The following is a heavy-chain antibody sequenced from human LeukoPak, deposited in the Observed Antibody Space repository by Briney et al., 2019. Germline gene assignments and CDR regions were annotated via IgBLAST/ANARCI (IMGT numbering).Heavy chain of an antibody. CDR3: AKSSSYYYPYSMDV. CDR1: GFTLNNYA. CDR2: ISGSGGST. Sequence: PGGSLRLSCAASGFTLNNYAMHWVRPAPGRGVAWVSGISGSGGSTYYADSVKGRCTISRDNSKNTLYLQMNSLRPDATAVYYCAKSSSYYYPYSMDVWGQGTTVTVSS. J-gene: IGHJ6*02. V-gene: IGHV3-23*01.